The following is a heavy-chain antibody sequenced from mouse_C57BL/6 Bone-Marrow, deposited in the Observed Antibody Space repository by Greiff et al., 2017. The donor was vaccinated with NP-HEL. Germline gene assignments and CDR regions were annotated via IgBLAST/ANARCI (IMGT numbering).Heavy chain of an antibody. CDR1: GYTFTSYW. J-gene: IGHJ4*01. D-gene: IGHD1-1*01. CDR3: ARWGYYGSSPYYAMDY. Sequence: QVQLQQPGAELVRPGSSVKLSCKASGYTFTSYWMDWVKQRPGQGLEWIGNIYPSDSETHYNQKFQDKATLTVDKSSSPAYMQLSSLTSEDSAVYYCARWGYYGSSPYYAMDYWGQGTSVTVSS. V-gene: IGHV1-61*01. CDR2: IYPSDSET.